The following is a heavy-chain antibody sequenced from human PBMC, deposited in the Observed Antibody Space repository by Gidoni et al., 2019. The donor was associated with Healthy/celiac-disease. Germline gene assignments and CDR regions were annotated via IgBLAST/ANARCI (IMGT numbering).Heavy chain of an antibody. CDR1: GGSIRSSSYY. Sequence: QLQLQESGPGLVKPSETLSLTCTVSGGSIRSSSYYWGWIRQPPGKGLEWIGSIHYSGSTYYNPSLKSRVTISVDTSKNQFSLKLSSVTAADTAVYYCARRGDFWSGTHDAFDIWGQGTMVTVSS. V-gene: IGHV4-39*01. J-gene: IGHJ3*02. CDR3: ARRGDFWSGTHDAFDI. CDR2: IHYSGST. D-gene: IGHD3-3*01.